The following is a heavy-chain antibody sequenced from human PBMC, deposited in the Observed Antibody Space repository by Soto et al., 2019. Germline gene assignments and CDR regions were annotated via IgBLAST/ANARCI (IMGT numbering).Heavy chain of an antibody. CDR2: IGNSGDGT. Sequence: RGSLLVTSASDVCTFSVYTMNWVRQAPGKGLEWVAVIGNSGDGTHYADSVKGRFTISRDNSKNTLYLQMASLRAEETAVYYCVKDVWDYWGQGVLVTVSS. CDR3: VKDVWDY. J-gene: IGHJ4*02. D-gene: IGHD2-21*01. V-gene: IGHV3-23*01. CDR1: VCTFSVYT.